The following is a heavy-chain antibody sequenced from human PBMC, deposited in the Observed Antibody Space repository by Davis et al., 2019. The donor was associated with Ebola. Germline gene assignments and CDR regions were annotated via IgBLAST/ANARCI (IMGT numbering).Heavy chain of an antibody. CDR2: ISGSGVST. V-gene: IGHV3-23*01. CDR1: GFTFSSYA. CDR3: AKDPTVLRKFYFDY. Sequence: PGGSLRLSCAASGFTFSSYAMSWVRQAPGKGLEWVSTISGSGVSTYYADSVKGRFTISRDNSENTLYLQMNSLRTEDTAVYYCAKDPTVLRKFYFDYWGQGTLVTVSS. J-gene: IGHJ4*02. D-gene: IGHD2-15*01.